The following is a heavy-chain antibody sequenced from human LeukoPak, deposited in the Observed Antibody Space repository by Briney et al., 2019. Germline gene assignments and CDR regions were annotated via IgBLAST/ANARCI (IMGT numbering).Heavy chain of an antibody. Sequence: SETLSLTCAVYGGSFSGYYWSWIRQPPGKGLEWIGEINHSGSTNYNPSLKSRVTISVDTSENQFSLKLSSVTAADTAVYYCARFRGDYSSSSSDYWGQGTLVTVSS. CDR3: ARFRGDYSSSSSDY. V-gene: IGHV4-34*01. J-gene: IGHJ4*02. D-gene: IGHD6-6*01. CDR2: INHSGST. CDR1: GGSFSGYY.